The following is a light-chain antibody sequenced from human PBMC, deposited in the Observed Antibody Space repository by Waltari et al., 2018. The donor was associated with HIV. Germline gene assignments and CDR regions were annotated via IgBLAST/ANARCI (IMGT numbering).Light chain of an antibody. Sequence: EIALTQSPGTLSLSPGARATLSCRASQTLSSTYLAWYQQKPGQAPRLLSYGASSRATGIPDRFSGSGSGTDFTLTISSLEPEDCAVYYCQQYIGSPRTFGQGTKVELK. CDR3: QQYIGSPRT. J-gene: IGKJ1*01. V-gene: IGKV3-20*01. CDR1: QTLSSTY. CDR2: GAS.